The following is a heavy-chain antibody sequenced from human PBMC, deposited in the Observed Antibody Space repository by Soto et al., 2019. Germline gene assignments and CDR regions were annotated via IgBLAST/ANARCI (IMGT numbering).Heavy chain of an antibody. V-gene: IGHV3-23*01. J-gene: IGHJ4*02. D-gene: IGHD6-19*01. CDR1: AFTFRKYP. CDR3: VKGGWCDD. CDR2: VSRNGDST. Sequence: EVQLLESGGGLVQPGGSLRLSCAASAFTFRKYPMTWVRQVPGKGLEWVSSVSRNGDSTYYADSVKGRFTIARDSSNTKMSLQMNSLGVEETAVYYCVKGGWCDDWGQGTLVTVSS.